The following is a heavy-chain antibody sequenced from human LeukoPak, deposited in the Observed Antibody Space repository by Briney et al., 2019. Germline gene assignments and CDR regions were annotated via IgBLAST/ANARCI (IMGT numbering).Heavy chain of an antibody. CDR2: MNIDGSRT. J-gene: IGHJ4*02. Sequence: PGGSLRLSGAASGFTFSRYWMHWVRQAPGKGLVWVSRMNIDGSRTDYADSVKGRFTISRDNAKNTLYLQMNSLGAEDTAVYSCVTDFTSSDDYWGQGTLVTVSS. D-gene: IGHD3-22*01. CDR1: GFTFSRYW. CDR3: VTDFTSSDDY. V-gene: IGHV3-74*01.